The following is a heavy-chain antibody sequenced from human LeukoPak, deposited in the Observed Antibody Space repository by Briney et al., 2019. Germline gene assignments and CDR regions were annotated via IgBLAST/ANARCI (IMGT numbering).Heavy chain of an antibody. CDR1: GFTVSVFY. D-gene: IGHD2-15*01. CDR3: ARDRGSGAFDI. J-gene: IGHJ3*02. V-gene: IGHV3-11*01. Sequence: GGSLRLSCAASGFTVSVFYMNWIRQAPGKGLEWLTYISNRGTTTSYADSEKGRFTVSRDNANNSLSLQMNSLRAEDTAVYYCARDRGSGAFDIWGQGIKVSVSS. CDR2: ISNRGTTT.